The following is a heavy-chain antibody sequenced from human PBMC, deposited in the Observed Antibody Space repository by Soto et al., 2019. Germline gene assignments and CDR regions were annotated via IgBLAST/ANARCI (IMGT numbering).Heavy chain of an antibody. CDR1: GFTFSCYA. V-gene: IGHV3-23*01. CDR3: ANHTLAIVVVITIFDY. Sequence: GGSLRLSCAASGFTFSCYAMSWVRQAPGKGLEWVPAISGSGGSTYYADSVKGRFTIFRDNSENTLYLQINTLRAEDTAVYSCANHTLAIVVVITIFDYCGEGTLVTVSS. CDR2: ISGSGGST. J-gene: IGHJ4*02. D-gene: IGHD3-22*01.